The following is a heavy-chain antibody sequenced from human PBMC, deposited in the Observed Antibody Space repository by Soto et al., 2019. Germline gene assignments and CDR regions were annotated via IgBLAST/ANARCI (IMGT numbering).Heavy chain of an antibody. Sequence: QVQLQESGPGLVKPSQTLSLTCTVSGGSISSGDYYWSWIRQPPGKGLEWIGYIYYSGSTYYNPSLKSRITISVDTSKNQFTLKLSSVTAAATAVYYCARGIRAWPTDYWGQGTLVTVSS. V-gene: IGHV4-30-4*01. CDR1: GGSISSGDYY. J-gene: IGHJ4*02. D-gene: IGHD1-20*01. CDR2: IYYSGST. CDR3: ARGIRAWPTDY.